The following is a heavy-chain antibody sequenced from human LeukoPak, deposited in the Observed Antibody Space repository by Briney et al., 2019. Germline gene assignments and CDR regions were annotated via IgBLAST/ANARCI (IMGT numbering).Heavy chain of an antibody. J-gene: IGHJ4*02. D-gene: IGHD6-19*01. CDR3: ARGSGWSWGYFDY. CDR1: GFTFSSYG. CDR2: ISYDGSNK. V-gene: IGHV3-30*03. Sequence: PGRSLRLSCAASGFTFSSYGMHWVRQAPGKGLEWVAVISYDGSNKYYADSVKGRFTISRDNSKNTLYLQMNSLRAEDTAVYYCARGSGWSWGYFDYWGQGTLVTVSS.